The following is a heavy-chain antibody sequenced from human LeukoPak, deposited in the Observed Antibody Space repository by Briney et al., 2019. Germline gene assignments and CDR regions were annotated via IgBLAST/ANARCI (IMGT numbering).Heavy chain of an antibody. CDR2: INLNSGGT. Sequence: VASVKVSCKASGYTFTGYYMHWVRQAPGQGLEWMGWINLNSGGTNYAQKFQGRVTMTRDTSISTAYMELSRLRSDDTAVYYCASERRVVPADPTEYYYYYMDVWGKGTTVTVSS. D-gene: IGHD2-2*01. CDR3: ASERRVVPADPTEYYYYYMDV. V-gene: IGHV1-2*02. CDR1: GYTFTGYY. J-gene: IGHJ6*03.